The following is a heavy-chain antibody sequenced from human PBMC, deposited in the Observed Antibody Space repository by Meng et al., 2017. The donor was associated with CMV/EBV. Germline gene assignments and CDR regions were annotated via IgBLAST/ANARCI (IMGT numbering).Heavy chain of an antibody. V-gene: IGHV6-1*01. CDR3: AREAPIGITIFGVVINPLDY. J-gene: IGHJ4*02. CDR1: GDSVSSNSAA. Sequence: SQTLSLTCAISGDSVSSNSAAWNWIRQSPSRGLEWPGRTYYRSKWYNDYAVSVKSRITINPDTSKNQFSLQLNSVTPEDTAVYYCAREAPIGITIFGVVINPLDYWGQGTLVTVSS. CDR2: TYYRSKWYN. D-gene: IGHD3-3*01.